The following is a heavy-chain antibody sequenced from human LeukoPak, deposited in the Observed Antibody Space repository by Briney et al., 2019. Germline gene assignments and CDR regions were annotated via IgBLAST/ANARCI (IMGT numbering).Heavy chain of an antibody. D-gene: IGHD6-13*01. J-gene: IGHJ4*02. V-gene: IGHV3-74*01. CDR1: GFTFSSYR. CDR2: INTDGSST. Sequence: GGSLRLSCVVSGFTFSSYRMHWVRQAPGKGLVWVSRINTDGSSTNYADSVKGRFTISRDNVKNTVYLQMNSLRAEDTAVYYCATPGIRDQYDFDLWGQGTLVTVSS. CDR3: ATPGIRDQYDFDL.